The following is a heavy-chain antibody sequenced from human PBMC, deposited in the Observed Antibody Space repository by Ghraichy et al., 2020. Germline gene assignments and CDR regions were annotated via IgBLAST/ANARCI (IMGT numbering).Heavy chain of an antibody. Sequence: SGPTLVKPTQTLTLTCTFSGFSLSTSGVGVGWIRQPPGKALEWLALIYWDDDKRYSPSLKSRLTITKDTSKNQVVLTMTNMDPVDTATYYCAHRPDERWLQLTFDYWGQGTLVTVSS. J-gene: IGHJ4*02. D-gene: IGHD5-24*01. CDR1: GFSLSTSGVG. V-gene: IGHV2-5*02. CDR2: IYWDDDK. CDR3: AHRPDERWLQLTFDY.